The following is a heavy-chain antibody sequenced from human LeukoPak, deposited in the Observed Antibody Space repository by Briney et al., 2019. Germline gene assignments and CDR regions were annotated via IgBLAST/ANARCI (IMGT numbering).Heavy chain of an antibody. J-gene: IGHJ3*02. Sequence: SETLSLTCTVSGGSISSSDFNWGWIRQPPGKGLEWIGVISYSGSTYYNPSLKSRVTISVDRSKNQFSLKLSSVTAADTAVYYCARDPFYGSGSYSWGQGTMVTVSS. CDR3: ARDPFYGSGSYS. CDR2: ISYSGST. CDR1: GGSISSSDFN. D-gene: IGHD3-10*01. V-gene: IGHV4-39*07.